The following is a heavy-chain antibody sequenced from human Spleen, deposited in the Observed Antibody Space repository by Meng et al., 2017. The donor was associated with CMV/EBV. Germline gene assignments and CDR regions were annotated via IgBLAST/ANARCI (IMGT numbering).Heavy chain of an antibody. CDR3: ARDLDDAGPYYFDY. Sequence: ASGFTFSSYSINWVRQAPGKGLEWVSSISSNSSYIYYADSVKGRFTISRDNAKNSLYLQMNSLRAEDTAVYYCARDLDDAGPYYFDYWGQGTLVTVSS. V-gene: IGHV3-21*01. D-gene: IGHD1-1*01. CDR1: GFTFSSYS. J-gene: IGHJ4*02. CDR2: ISSNSSYI.